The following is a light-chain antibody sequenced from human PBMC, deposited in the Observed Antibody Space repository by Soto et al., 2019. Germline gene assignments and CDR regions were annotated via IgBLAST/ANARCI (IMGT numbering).Light chain of an antibody. V-gene: IGLV2-8*01. CDR1: SSDIGGYHS. CDR3: SSYTDRKHLV. CDR2: DVT. J-gene: IGLJ1*01. Sequence: QSSLTQSPSASGSPGQSVTISCTGTSSDIGGYHSVSWYQQHPGKAPKVMIYDVTKRPSGVPDRFSGSKSGNTASLTVSALQAEDEADYYCSSYTDRKHLVFGTGTKLTVL.